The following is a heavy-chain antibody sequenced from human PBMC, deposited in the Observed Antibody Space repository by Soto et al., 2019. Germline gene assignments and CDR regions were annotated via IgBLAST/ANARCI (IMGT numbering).Heavy chain of an antibody. CDR2: ISYDGSNK. Sequence: GGSLRLSCAASGFTFSSYGMHWVRQAPGKGLEWVAVISYDGSNKYYADSVKGRFTISRDNSKNTLYLQMNSLRAEDTAVYYCAKERGELLWFGELLEIDYWGQGTLVTVSS. CDR3: AKERGELLWFGELLEIDY. CDR1: GFTFSSYG. D-gene: IGHD3-10*01. V-gene: IGHV3-30*18. J-gene: IGHJ4*02.